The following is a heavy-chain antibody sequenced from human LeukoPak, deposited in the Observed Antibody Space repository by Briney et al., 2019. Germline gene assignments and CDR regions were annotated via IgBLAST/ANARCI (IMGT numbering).Heavy chain of an antibody. CDR2: ISGSGGST. D-gene: IGHD2-2*01. CDR1: GFTFSTYA. V-gene: IGHV3-23*01. Sequence: GGSLRLSCAASGFTFSTYAMSWVRQAPGKGLEWVSAISGSGGSTYYADSVKGQFTISRDNSKNTLYLQMNSLRAEDTAVYYCAKEFVVPAATRTPLVYGMDVWGQGTTVTVSS. J-gene: IGHJ6*02. CDR3: AKEFVVPAATRTPLVYGMDV.